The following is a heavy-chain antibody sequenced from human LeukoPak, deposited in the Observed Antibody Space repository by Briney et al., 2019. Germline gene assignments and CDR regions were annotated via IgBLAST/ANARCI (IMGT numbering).Heavy chain of an antibody. J-gene: IGHJ5*02. D-gene: IGHD3/OR15-3a*01. CDR3: AIMTFIPGGWFDP. V-gene: IGHV4-39*01. CDR2: IYYSGST. CDR1: GGPISSSSYY. Sequence: PSETLSLTCTVSGGPISSSSYYWGWIRQPPGKGLEWIGSIYYSGSTYYNPSLKSRVTISVDTSKNQFSLKLSSVTAADTAVYYCAIMTFIPGGWFDPWGQGTLVTVSS.